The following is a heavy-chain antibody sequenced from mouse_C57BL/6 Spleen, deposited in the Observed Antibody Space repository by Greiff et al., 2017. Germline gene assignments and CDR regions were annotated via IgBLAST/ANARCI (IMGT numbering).Heavy chain of an antibody. CDR1: GYTFTSYW. V-gene: IGHV1-64*01. D-gene: IGHD1-1*01. CDR2: IHPNSGST. J-gene: IGHJ4*01. CDR3: AREDGSSYAMDY. Sequence: VQLQQPGAELVKPGASVKLSCKASGYTFTSYWMHWVKQRPGQGLEWIGMIHPNSGSTNYNEKFKSKATLTVDKSSSTAYMQLSSLTSEDSAVYYCAREDGSSYAMDYWGQGTSVTVSS.